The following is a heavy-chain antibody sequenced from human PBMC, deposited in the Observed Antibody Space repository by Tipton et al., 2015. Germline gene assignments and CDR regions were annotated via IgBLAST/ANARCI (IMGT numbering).Heavy chain of an antibody. V-gene: IGHV4-59*01. D-gene: IGHD4-17*01. J-gene: IGHJ5*02. CDR3: ARKRDGDYVGWFDP. CDR1: GGSISSYY. CDR2: IYYGGST. Sequence: TLSLTCTVSGGSISSYYWSWIRQPPGKGLEWIGYIYYGGSTNYNPSLKSRVTISVDTSKNQFSLKLSSVTAADTAVYYCARKRDGDYVGWFDPWGQGTLVTVSS.